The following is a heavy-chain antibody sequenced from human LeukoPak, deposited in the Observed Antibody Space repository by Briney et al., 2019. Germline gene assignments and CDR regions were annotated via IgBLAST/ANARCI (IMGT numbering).Heavy chain of an antibody. CDR1: GGSISGGSYY. CDR2: IYTSGST. V-gene: IGHV4-61*02. D-gene: IGHD6-13*01. J-gene: IGHJ4*02. Sequence: SQTLSLTCTVSGGSISGGSYYWTWIRQPAGKGLEWIGRIYTSGSTNYNPSLKSRVTISIDTSKNQISLKLSSVTAADTAVYYCARASGGYNRSWWNFDYWGQGTLVTVSS. CDR3: ARASGGYNRSWWNFDY.